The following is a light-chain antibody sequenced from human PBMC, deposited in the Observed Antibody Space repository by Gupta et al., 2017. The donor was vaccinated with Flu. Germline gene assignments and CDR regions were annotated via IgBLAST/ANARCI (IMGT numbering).Light chain of an antibody. CDR3: QQYGSSPGT. V-gene: IGKV3-20*01. Sequence: EIVLTQSPGTLSLSPGERATLSCRASQSVSSSYLAWYQQKPGQAPRLLIYGASSRATGIPDWFSGSGSGTDFTLTISRLEPEDFAVYYCQQYGSSPGTFGQGTKVEIK. CDR1: QSVSSSY. J-gene: IGKJ1*01. CDR2: GAS.